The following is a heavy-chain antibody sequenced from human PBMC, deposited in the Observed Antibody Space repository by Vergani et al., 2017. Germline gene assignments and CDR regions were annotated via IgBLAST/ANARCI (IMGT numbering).Heavy chain of an antibody. Sequence: QVQLQESGPGLVKPSQTLSLTCTVSGGSISSGGYYWSWIRQHPGKGLEWIGYIYYSGSTYYNPSLKSRVTISVDTSKNQFSLKLSSVTAADTAVYYCARKGTQQYCSSTSCYYYYYMDVWDKGTTVTVSS. D-gene: IGHD2-2*01. CDR1: GGSISSGGYY. CDR3: ARKGTQQYCSSTSCYYYYYMDV. V-gene: IGHV4-31*03. CDR2: IYYSGST. J-gene: IGHJ6*03.